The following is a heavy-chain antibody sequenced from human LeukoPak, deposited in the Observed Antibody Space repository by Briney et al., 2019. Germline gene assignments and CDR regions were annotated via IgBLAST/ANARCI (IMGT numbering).Heavy chain of an antibody. CDR3: ARGSFLTITMVRGVSFDY. CDR1: GGSLSGYY. V-gene: IGHV4-34*01. CDR2: INHSGST. J-gene: IGHJ4*02. D-gene: IGHD3-10*01. Sequence: SETLSLTCAVSGGSLSGYYWSWVRQPPGKGLEWIGEINHSGSTNYNPYLTSRVTISVDTSKNQFYLKLSSVTAAGAPVNDYARGSFLTITMVRGVSFDYWGQGTLLTVSS.